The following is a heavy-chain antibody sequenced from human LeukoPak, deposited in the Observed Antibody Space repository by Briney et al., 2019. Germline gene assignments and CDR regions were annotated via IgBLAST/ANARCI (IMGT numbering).Heavy chain of an antibody. J-gene: IGHJ5*02. Sequence: QTGGSLRLSCAASGFTFSSYEMNWVRQAPGKGLEWVSYISSSYSTIYYADSVKGRFTISRDNSKNSLYLQMNSLRTEDTALYYCAKEGQSGIGSGWYWFDPWGQGTLVTVSS. D-gene: IGHD6-19*01. V-gene: IGHV3-48*03. CDR2: ISSSYSTI. CDR3: AKEGQSGIGSGWYWFDP. CDR1: GFTFSSYE.